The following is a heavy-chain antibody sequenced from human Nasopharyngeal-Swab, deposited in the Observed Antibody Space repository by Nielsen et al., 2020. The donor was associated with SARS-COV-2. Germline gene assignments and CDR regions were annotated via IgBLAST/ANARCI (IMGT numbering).Heavy chain of an antibody. D-gene: IGHD6-13*01. CDR3: ARGQQQLVGGYYYYYMDV. J-gene: IGHJ6*03. Sequence: VRQAPGKGLEWVSYISSSGSTIYYADSVKGRFTISRDNAKNSLYLQMNSLRAEDTAVYYCARGQQQLVGGYYYYYMDVWGKGTTVTVSS. CDR2: ISSSGSTI. V-gene: IGHV3-48*03.